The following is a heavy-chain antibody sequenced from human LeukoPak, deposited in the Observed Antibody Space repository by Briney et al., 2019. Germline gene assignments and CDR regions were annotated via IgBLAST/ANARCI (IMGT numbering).Heavy chain of an antibody. CDR3: ARVLRIAAAAYYFDY. CDR1: GGSISSGSYY. Sequence: SETLSLTCTVSGGSISSGSYYWSWIRQPAGKGLEWIGRIYTSGSTNYNPSLKSRVTISVDTSKNQFSLKLSSVTAADTAVYYCARVLRIAAAAYYFDYWGQGTLVTVSS. V-gene: IGHV4-61*02. D-gene: IGHD6-13*01. J-gene: IGHJ4*02. CDR2: IYTSGST.